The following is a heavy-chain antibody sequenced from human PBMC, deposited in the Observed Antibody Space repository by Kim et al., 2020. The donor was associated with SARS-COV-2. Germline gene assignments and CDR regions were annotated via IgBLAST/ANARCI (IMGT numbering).Heavy chain of an antibody. J-gene: IGHJ4*02. V-gene: IGHV4-34*01. CDR3: ARETDYVFDY. Sequence: STNYNPSLKSRVTISVDTSKNQFSLKLSSVTAADTAVYYCARETDYVFDYWGQGTLVTVSS. D-gene: IGHD4-17*01. CDR2: ST.